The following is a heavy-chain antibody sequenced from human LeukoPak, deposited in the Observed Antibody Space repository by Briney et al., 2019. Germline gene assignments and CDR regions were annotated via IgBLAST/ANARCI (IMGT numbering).Heavy chain of an antibody. CDR3: ARDHYYSPYYYDSSGYPGGFDY. J-gene: IGHJ4*02. CDR1: AVSFSSYY. CDR2: INDSGST. V-gene: IGHV4-59*01. Sequence: PSATLSLTSAVSAVSFSSYYWTWLRQPPGKGLKWIGYINDSGSTNYNPSLKSRVTISVDTSTNHFSLKLISVTAADTAVYYCARDHYYSPYYYDSSGYPGGFDYWGQGTLVTAS. D-gene: IGHD3-22*01.